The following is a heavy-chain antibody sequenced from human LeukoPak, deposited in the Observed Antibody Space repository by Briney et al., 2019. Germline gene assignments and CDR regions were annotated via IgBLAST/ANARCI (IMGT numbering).Heavy chain of an antibody. CDR2: IKQDGSEK. J-gene: IGHJ4*02. Sequence: GGSLRLSCAASGFTFISYWMSWVRQAPGKGLEWVANIKQDGSEKYYVDSVKGRFTISRDNAKNSLYLQMNSLRGEDTAVYYCARDIPLDNYYDSSGYHDYWGQGTLVTVSS. CDR3: ARDIPLDNYYDSSGYHDY. D-gene: IGHD3-22*01. CDR1: GFTFISYW. V-gene: IGHV3-7*01.